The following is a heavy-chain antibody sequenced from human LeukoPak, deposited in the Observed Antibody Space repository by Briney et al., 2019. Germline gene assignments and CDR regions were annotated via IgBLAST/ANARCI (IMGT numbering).Heavy chain of an antibody. V-gene: IGHV3-20*04. D-gene: IGHD7-27*01. J-gene: IGHJ4*02. CDR2: ISWNGAGT. CDR1: GFIFEDYG. Sequence: GGSLRLSCAATGFIFEDYGMVWIRQAPGKGLEWVSGISWNGAGTDYADSVKGRFTISRDVAKNSLYLQMNSLRAEDTALYYCARDKWGPDYWGQGTLVTVSS. CDR3: ARDKWGPDY.